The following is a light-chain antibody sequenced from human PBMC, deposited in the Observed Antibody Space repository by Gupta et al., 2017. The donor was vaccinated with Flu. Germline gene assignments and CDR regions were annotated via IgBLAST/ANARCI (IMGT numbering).Light chain of an antibody. J-gene: IGLJ1*01. CDR2: ENN. CDR3: GAWDSSLSAHYV. V-gene: IGLV1-51*02. CDR1: SSNIGNNY. Sequence: SSNIGNNYVSWYQQLPGTAPKLLIYENNERPSGIPDRFSGSKSGTSATLGITGLQTGDEADYYCGAWDSSLSAHYVFGTGTRVTVL.